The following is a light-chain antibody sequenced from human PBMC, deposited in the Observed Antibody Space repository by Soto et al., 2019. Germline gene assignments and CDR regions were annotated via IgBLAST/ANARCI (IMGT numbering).Light chain of an antibody. J-gene: IGKJ5*01. CDR2: GAS. CDR1: QSVRSN. Sequence: EIVLTQSPATLSVSPGERVTLSCRASQSVRSNLAWYQQKPGQSPRLLIYGASTRATGTPDRISGGGSGTDFTLTISRLEPEDFAVYYCQHYVTSSITFGQGTRLEIK. V-gene: IGKV3-20*01. CDR3: QHYVTSSIT.